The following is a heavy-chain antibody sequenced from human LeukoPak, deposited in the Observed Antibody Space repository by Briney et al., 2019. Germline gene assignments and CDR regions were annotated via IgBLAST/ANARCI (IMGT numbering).Heavy chain of an antibody. Sequence: SETLSLTCAVYGGSFSGYYWSWIRQPPGKGLEWIGEINHSGSTNYNPSLKSRVTISVDTSKNQFSLKLSSVTAADTAVYYCARGTPWGRTRCYKCSVYMDVWGKGTTVTVSS. J-gene: IGHJ6*03. D-gene: IGHD2-2*02. CDR1: GGSFSGYY. V-gene: IGHV4-34*01. CDR3: ARGTPWGRTRCYKCSVYMDV. CDR2: INHSGST.